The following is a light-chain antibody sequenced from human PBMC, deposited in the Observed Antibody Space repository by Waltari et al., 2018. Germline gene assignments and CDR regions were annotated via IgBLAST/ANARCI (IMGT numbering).Light chain of an antibody. V-gene: IGKV1-12*01. J-gene: IGKJ3*01. CDR3: QQSNSFPFT. Sequence: IQMTQSPSSVSASVGDRVTITCRASQDISTWLAWFQHRPGSAPKHLIFGASKLEPGVPSRFSGTGSETEFTLTISSLQPEDFATYFCQQSNSFPFTFGPGTTVDFK. CDR2: GAS. CDR1: QDISTW.